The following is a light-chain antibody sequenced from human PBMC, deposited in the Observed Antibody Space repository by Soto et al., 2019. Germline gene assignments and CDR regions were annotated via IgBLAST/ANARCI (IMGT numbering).Light chain of an antibody. J-gene: IGLJ2*01. CDR1: SSDVGGYNY. V-gene: IGLV2-14*01. CDR3: SSYTSSSHVV. Sequence: QSALTQPASVSGSPGQSITISCTGTSSDVGGYNYVSWYQQHPGKAPKLMIYDVSNRPSGVSNRFSGSKSGNTASVTISGLQAEDEADYYCSSYTSSSHVVFGGGTKLTVL. CDR2: DVS.